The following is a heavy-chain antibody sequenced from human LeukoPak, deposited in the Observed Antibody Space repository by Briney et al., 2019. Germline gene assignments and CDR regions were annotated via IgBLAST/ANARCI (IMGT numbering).Heavy chain of an antibody. CDR1: GGTFSSYA. D-gene: IGHD6-13*01. CDR2: IIPIFGTA. CDR3: ARRAAAGSWYFDY. Sequence: SVKVSCKASGGTFSSYAISWVRQAPGQGLERMGRIIPIFGTANYAQKFQGRVTITTDESTSTAYMELSSPRSEDTAVYYCARRAAAGSWYFDYWGQGTLVTVSS. V-gene: IGHV1-69*05. J-gene: IGHJ4*02.